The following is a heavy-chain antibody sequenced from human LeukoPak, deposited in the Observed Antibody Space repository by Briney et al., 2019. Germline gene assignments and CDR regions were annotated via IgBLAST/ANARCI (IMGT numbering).Heavy chain of an antibody. J-gene: IGHJ6*03. V-gene: IGHV3-21*01. CDR1: GFTFSSYS. D-gene: IGHD2-21*01. Sequence: GGSLRLSCAASGFTFSSYSMNWVRQAPGKGLEWVASIRSYSSYIHYADSVKGRFTISRDDAKKSLYLQMDSLRAEDTAVYFCARFAEVYYYVDVWGTGTTVIVSS. CDR2: IRSYSSYI. CDR3: ARFAEVYYYVDV.